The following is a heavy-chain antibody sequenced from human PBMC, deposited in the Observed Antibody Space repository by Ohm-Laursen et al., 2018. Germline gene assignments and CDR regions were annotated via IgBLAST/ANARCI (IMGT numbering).Heavy chain of an antibody. CDR3: ARQATVPYNWFDP. CDR2: IIRIFGRA. Sequence: SSVKVSCQASGGTFISYAISWGRQAPGHGLEWMGGIIRIFGRANYAQKFQGRVTIAADESTSTAYMELSSLKSEDTAVYYCARQATVPYNWFDPWGQGTLVTVSS. V-gene: IGHV1-69*01. CDR1: GGTFISYA. J-gene: IGHJ5*02. D-gene: IGHD4-17*01.